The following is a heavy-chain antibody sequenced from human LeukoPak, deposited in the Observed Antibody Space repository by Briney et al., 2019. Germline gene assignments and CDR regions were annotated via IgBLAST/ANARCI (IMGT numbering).Heavy chain of an antibody. J-gene: IGHJ4*02. V-gene: IGHV4-34*01. CDR1: GGSFSGYY. Sequence: SETLSLTCAVFGGSFSGYYWSWIRQPPGKGLEWIGEINHSGSTNYNPSLKSRVTISVDTSKNQFSLKLTSVTAADTAVYYCARYELGDWGQGTLVMVSS. CDR2: INHSGST. CDR3: ARYELGD. D-gene: IGHD1-7*01.